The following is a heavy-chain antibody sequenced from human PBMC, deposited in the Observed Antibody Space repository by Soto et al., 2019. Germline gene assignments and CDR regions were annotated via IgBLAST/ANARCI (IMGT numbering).Heavy chain of an antibody. D-gene: IGHD3-22*01. J-gene: IGHJ4*02. V-gene: IGHV5-10-1*01. Sequence: GESLKIYCQGSGYSFAGYWITWVRQKPGKGLEWMGRIDPSDSQTYYSPSFRGHVTISATKSITTVFLQWSSLRASDTAMYYCARQIYDSDTGPNFQYYFDSWGQGTPVTVSS. CDR3: ARQIYDSDTGPNFQYYFDS. CDR1: GYSFAGYW. CDR2: IDPSDSQT.